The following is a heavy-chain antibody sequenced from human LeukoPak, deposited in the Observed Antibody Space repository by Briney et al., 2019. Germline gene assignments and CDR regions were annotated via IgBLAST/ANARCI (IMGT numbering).Heavy chain of an antibody. Sequence: GGSLKLSCAASGFTFSGSAVHWVRQASGEGLEWLGRIRTKPDNYAAAYAASVKGRFTISRDDSKNSAYLQMDSLKTEDTAVYYCSRFDLDYDGSRYASDGLDVWGQGTTVIVSS. J-gene: IGHJ6*02. D-gene: IGHD3-22*01. V-gene: IGHV3-73*01. CDR2: IRTKPDNYAA. CDR3: SRFDLDYDGSRYASDGLDV. CDR1: GFTFSGSA.